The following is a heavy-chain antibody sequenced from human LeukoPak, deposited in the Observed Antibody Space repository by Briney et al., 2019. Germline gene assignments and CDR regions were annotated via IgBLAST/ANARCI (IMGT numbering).Heavy chain of an antibody. CDR3: ARDKVVGATHFDY. CDR2: IKQDGGEI. D-gene: IGHD1-26*01. J-gene: IGHJ4*02. V-gene: IGHV3-7*01. CDR1: GFTFSSYW. Sequence: GGSLRLSCAASGFTFSSYWMSWVRQAPGKGLEWVANIKQDGGEIYYVDSVKGRFTIPRDNAKNSLSLQMNSLRAEDTAVYYCARDKVVGATHFDYWGQGTLVTVSS.